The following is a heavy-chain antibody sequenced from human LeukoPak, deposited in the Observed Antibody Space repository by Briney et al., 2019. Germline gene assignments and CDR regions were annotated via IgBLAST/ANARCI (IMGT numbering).Heavy chain of an antibody. J-gene: IGHJ4*02. CDR2: IIPILCIA. D-gene: IGHD3-3*01. CDR1: GGTFSSYA. CDR3: ARAMYYDFWSGYYFDY. V-gene: IGHV1-69*04. Sequence: SVKVSCKASGGTFSSYAISWVRQAPGQGLEWMGRIIPILCIANYAQKFQGRVTITADKSTSTAYMELSSLRSEDTAVYYCARAMYYDFWSGYYFDYWGQGTLVTVSS.